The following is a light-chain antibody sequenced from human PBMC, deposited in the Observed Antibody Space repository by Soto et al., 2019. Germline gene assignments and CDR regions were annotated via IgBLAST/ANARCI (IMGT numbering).Light chain of an antibody. CDR3: AAWDDSLNGRV. Sequence: QSALTQPASVSGSPGQSITISCTGTSSDIGSYNYVAWYQQFPGKTPKLIIYEVRNRPSGVSFRFSGSKSGNTASLTISGLQAEDEADYYCAAWDDSLNGRVFGGGTKLTVL. CDR1: SSDIGSYNY. J-gene: IGLJ3*02. CDR2: EVR. V-gene: IGLV2-14*01.